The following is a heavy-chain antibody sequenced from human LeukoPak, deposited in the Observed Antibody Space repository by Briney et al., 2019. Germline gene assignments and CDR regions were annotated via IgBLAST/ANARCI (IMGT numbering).Heavy chain of an antibody. V-gene: IGHV1-69*06. J-gene: IGHJ6*04. Sequence: SVKVFCKASGGTFSSYAISWVRQAPGQGLECMGGIIPIFGTANYAQKFQGRVTITADKSTSTAYMELSSLRSEDTAVYYCARGYDILTSYFDYGMDVWGKGTTVTVSS. D-gene: IGHD3-9*01. CDR2: IIPIFGTA. CDR3: ARGYDILTSYFDYGMDV. CDR1: GGTFSSYA.